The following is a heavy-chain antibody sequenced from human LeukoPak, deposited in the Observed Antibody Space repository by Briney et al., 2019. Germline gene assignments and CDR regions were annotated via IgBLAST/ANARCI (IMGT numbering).Heavy chain of an antibody. J-gene: IGHJ4*02. V-gene: IGHV1-3*04. D-gene: IGHD3-9*01. CDR2: VNTDNTKS. CDR1: GHIFTTHY. Sequence: GASVKVSCKASGHIFTTHYIHWMRQAPGQRLEWLGRVNTDNTKSEYSQKFQGRVIITRDTSASTAYMELSSLRSEDTAVYYCARDDDILTGYYLDYWGQGTLVTVSS. CDR3: ARDDDILTGYYLDY.